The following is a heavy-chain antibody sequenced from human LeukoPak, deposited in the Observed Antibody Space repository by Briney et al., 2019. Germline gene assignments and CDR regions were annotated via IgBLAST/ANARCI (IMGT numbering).Heavy chain of an antibody. Sequence: ASVKVSCKVSGYTLTELSMHWVRQAPGKGLEWMGGFDPEDGETIYAQKFQGRVTMTEDTSTDTAYMELSSLRSEDTAVYYCARRDPVTAIHDYWGQGTLVTVSS. CDR2: FDPEDGET. J-gene: IGHJ4*02. CDR1: GYTLTELS. D-gene: IGHD2-21*02. V-gene: IGHV1-24*01. CDR3: ARRDPVTAIHDY.